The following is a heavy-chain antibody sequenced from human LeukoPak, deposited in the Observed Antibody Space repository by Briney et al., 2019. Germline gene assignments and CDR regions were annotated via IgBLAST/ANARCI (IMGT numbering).Heavy chain of an antibody. Sequence: ASVKVSCKVSGYTLTELSMHWVRQAPGQGLEWMGWINPNSGGTNYAQKFQGRVTMTRDTSISTAYMELSRLRSDDTAVYYCARAWVITPDFDYWGQGTLVTVSS. CDR2: INPNSGGT. CDR1: GYTLTELS. CDR3: ARAWVITPDFDY. V-gene: IGHV1-2*02. J-gene: IGHJ4*02. D-gene: IGHD3-22*01.